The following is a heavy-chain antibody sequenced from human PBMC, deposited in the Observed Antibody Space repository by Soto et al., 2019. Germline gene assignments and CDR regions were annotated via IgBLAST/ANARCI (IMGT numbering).Heavy chain of an antibody. Sequence: SETLSLTCTVSGGSISSYYWSWIWQPPGKGLEWIGYIYYSGSTNYNPSLKSRVTISVDTSKNQFSLKLSSVTAADTAVYYCARRIAAAGKVSHYYYYYMDVWGKGTTVTVSS. V-gene: IGHV4-59*08. D-gene: IGHD6-13*01. CDR3: ARRIAAAGKVSHYYYYYMDV. CDR2: IYYSGST. CDR1: GGSISSYY. J-gene: IGHJ6*03.